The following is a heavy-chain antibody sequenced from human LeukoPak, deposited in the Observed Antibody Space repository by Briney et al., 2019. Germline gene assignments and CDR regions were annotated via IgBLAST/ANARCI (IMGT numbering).Heavy chain of an antibody. V-gene: IGHV3-30*18. CDR3: AKGGGRSDAFDI. CDR1: GFTFSSYG. J-gene: IGHJ3*02. D-gene: IGHD3-16*01. Sequence: GRSLRLSCAASGFTFSSYGMHWVRQAPGKGLEWVAVISYDGSNKYYADSVKGRFTISRDNSKNTLYLQMNSLRAEDTAVYYCAKGGGRSDAFDIWGQGTMVTVSS. CDR2: ISYDGSNK.